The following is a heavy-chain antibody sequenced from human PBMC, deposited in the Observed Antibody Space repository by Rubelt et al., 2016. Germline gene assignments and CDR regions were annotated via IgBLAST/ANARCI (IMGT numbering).Heavy chain of an antibody. D-gene: IGHD3-10*01. J-gene: IGHJ4*02. CDR1: GYTFTNFG. CDR2: VSCYNGHT. Sequence: QVQLVQSGAEVKTPGASMKVSCKTSGYTFTNFGISFVRQAPGQGLEWMGWVSCYNGHTNYAQKFQGRVTMTTATADLGGMGLTAADSAVYFCARVKTQVSVWFGDLDYWGQGALVTVSS. V-gene: IGHV1-18*01. CDR3: ARVKTQVSVWFGDLDY.